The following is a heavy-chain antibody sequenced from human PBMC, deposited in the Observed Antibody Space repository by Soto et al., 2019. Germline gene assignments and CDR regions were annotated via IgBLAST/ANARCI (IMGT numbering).Heavy chain of an antibody. D-gene: IGHD1-1*01. CDR2: IYYSGST. J-gene: IGHJ4*02. V-gene: IGHV4-59*08. CDR3: ARRYGYRFDY. Sequence: SETLSLTCTVSGGSISSYYWSWIRQPPGKGLEWIGYIYYSGSTNYNPSLKSRVTISVDTSKNQFSLKLSSVTAADTAVYYCARRYGYRFDYWGQGTLVIVAS. CDR1: GGSISSYY.